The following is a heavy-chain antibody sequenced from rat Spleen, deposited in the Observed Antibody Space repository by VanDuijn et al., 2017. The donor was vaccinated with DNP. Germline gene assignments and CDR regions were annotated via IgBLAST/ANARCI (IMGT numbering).Heavy chain of an antibody. V-gene: IGHV5-31*01. Sequence: EVQLVESGGDLVQPGRSLKLSCVASGFTFNNYWMTWIRQVPGEGLEWVASISSSGGGTYYRDSVKGRFTISRDNANRTLYLQMDSLRSEDTATYYCATSPGPNWFAYWGQGTLVTVSS. CDR3: ATSPGPNWFAY. D-gene: IGHD1-4*01. CDR2: ISSSGGGT. J-gene: IGHJ3*01. CDR1: GFTFNNYW.